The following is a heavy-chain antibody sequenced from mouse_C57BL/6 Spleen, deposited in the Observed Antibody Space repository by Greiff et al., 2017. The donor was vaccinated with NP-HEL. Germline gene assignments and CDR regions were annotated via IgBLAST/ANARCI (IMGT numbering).Heavy chain of an antibody. Sequence: VQLQQSGAELVKPGASVKISCKASGYAFSSYWMNWVKQRPGKGLEWIGQIYPGDGDTNYNGKFKGKATLTADKSSSTAYMQRSSLTSEDSAVDFCAIDSSGSWFAYWGQGTLVTVSA. CDR3: AIDSSGSWFAY. V-gene: IGHV1-80*01. J-gene: IGHJ3*01. CDR1: GYAFSSYW. D-gene: IGHD3-2*02. CDR2: IYPGDGDT.